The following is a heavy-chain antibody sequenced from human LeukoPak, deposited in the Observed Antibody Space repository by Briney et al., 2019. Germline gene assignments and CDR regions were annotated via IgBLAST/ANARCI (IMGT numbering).Heavy chain of an antibody. D-gene: IGHD2-2*01. CDR1: RFTFSSYA. J-gene: IGHJ3*02. Sequence: GSLRLSWAASRFTFSSYAMSWVRQAPGKGLEWVSVICASDGCTYYADSVKGRFTISRDNSKNTLYLQMNSLRAEDTAVYYCARVALFHCSSTSCPEGAFDIWGQGTMVTVSS. CDR2: ICASDGCT. CDR3: ARVALFHCSSTSCPEGAFDI. V-gene: IGHV3-23*01.